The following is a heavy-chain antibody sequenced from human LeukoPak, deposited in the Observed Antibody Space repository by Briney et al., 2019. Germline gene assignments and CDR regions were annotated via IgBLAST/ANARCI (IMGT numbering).Heavy chain of an antibody. CDR1: GFTFSSYW. V-gene: IGHV3-7*05. D-gene: IGHD1-14*01. CDR2: INQVGSEK. CDR3: ARDHSEPGFFFDS. Sequence: GGSLRLSCAASGFTFSSYWMIWVRQAPGKGLEWVANINQVGSEKYYVDSVKGRFTISRDNAKNSLYLEMNSRRAEDTAVYYCARDHSEPGFFFDSWGQGTLVTVSS. J-gene: IGHJ4*02.